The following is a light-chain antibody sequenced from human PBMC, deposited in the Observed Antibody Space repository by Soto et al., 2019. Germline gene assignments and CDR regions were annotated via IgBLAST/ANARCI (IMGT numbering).Light chain of an antibody. Sequence: QSVLTQPPSVSGAPGQRVTISCTGSSSNIGAGYDVHWYQQFPGTAPKLLIYGNSNRPSGVPDRFSGSMSGTSASLAITGLQAEDEADYYCQSYDSSLNAVVFGGGTQLTVL. V-gene: IGLV1-40*01. CDR2: GNS. J-gene: IGLJ2*01. CDR1: SSNIGAGYD. CDR3: QSYDSSLNAVV.